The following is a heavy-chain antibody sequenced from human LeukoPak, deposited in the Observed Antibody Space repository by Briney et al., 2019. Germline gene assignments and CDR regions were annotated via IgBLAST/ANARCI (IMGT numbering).Heavy chain of an antibody. CDR3: ATSSGYDFFDY. CDR1: GYSFTTYW. Sequence: GESLKISCKASGYSFTTYWIAWVRQMPGKGLEWIGIIYPGDSDTRYSPSFQGQVTISADKSISTAYLQWSSLKASDTAMYYCATSSGYDFFDYWGQGTLVTVSS. CDR2: IYPGDSDT. J-gene: IGHJ4*02. D-gene: IGHD5-12*01. V-gene: IGHV5-51*01.